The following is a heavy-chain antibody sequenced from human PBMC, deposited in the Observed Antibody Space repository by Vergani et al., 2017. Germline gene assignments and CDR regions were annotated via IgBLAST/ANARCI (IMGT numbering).Heavy chain of an antibody. CDR2: IYYSGST. Sequence: QLQLQESGPGLVKPSETLSLTCTVSGGSISSSSYYWGWIRQPPGKGLEWIGSIYYSGSTYYNPSLKSRVTISVDTSKNQFALKLSSVTAADTAVYYCARLHYSSSWDIWGQGTLVTVSS. J-gene: IGHJ4*02. V-gene: IGHV4-39*01. CDR3: ARLHYSSSWDI. D-gene: IGHD6-13*01. CDR1: GGSISSSSYY.